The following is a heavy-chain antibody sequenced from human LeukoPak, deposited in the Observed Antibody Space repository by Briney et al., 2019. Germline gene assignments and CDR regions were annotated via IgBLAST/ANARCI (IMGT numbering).Heavy chain of an antibody. V-gene: IGHV3-30-3*01. CDR1: GFTFSSYA. CDR2: ISYDGSNK. D-gene: IGHD1-26*01. CDR3: ARVSGSSLTHYFDY. J-gene: IGHJ4*02. Sequence: GRSLRLSCAASGFTFSSYAMHWVRQAPGKGLEWVAVISYDGSNKYYADSVKGRFTISRDNSKNTLYLQMNSLRAEDTAVYYCARVSGSSLTHYFDYWGRGTLVTVSS.